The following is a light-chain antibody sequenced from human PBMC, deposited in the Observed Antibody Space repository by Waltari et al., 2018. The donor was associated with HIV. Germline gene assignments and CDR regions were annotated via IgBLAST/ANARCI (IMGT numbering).Light chain of an antibody. Sequence: EVVLTQSPATLSLSPGERATLSCRASQSVSSYLLWYQQKPGQAPRLLIYDASNRATGIPARFSGSGSGTDFTLTISSLEPEDFAVYYCQQRLTWPPITFGQGTRLEIK. CDR3: QQRLTWPPIT. J-gene: IGKJ5*01. CDR2: DAS. V-gene: IGKV3-11*01. CDR1: QSVSSY.